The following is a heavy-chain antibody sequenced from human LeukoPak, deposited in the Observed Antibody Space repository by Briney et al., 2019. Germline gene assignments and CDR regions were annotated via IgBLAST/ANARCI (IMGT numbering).Heavy chain of an antibody. CDR1: GASAKNKFYF. Sequence: SETLSLTCTVSGASAKNKFYFWGWIRQPPGKDLEWIGSVYYSGSTHYNPSLKSRATISIDTSPSQISLKLTSVTAADTAIYYCARHTPSSTRIRFDPWGQGILVTVSS. CDR3: ARHTPSSTRIRFDP. V-gene: IGHV4-39*01. J-gene: IGHJ5*02. D-gene: IGHD5/OR15-5a*01. CDR2: VYYSGST.